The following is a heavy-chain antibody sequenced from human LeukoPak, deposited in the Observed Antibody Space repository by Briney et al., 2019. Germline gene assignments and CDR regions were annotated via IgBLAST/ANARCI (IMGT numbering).Heavy chain of an antibody. J-gene: IGHJ3*02. V-gene: IGHV3-7*01. CDR1: GFTFSRYW. D-gene: IGHD2-2*02. CDR2: IKQDGNEK. CDR3: ASQHCSSTTCYTDAFDI. Sequence: GGSLRLSCAASGFTFSRYWMSWVRQAPGEGLEWVANIKQDGNEKYYVDSVKGRFAISRDNAKNSLYLQMNSLRAEDTAVYYCASQHCSSTTCYTDAFDIWGQGTMVTVSS.